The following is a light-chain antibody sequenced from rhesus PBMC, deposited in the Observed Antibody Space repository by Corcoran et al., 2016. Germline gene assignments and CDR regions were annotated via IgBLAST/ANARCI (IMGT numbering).Light chain of an antibody. J-gene: IGKJ2*01. CDR2: EAS. V-gene: IGKV1-25*01. CDR3: QHYYSTPYS. Sequence: DIQMTQSPSSLSASVGDRVTITCRASQGITNDLAWYQQKPGETPKLLNYEASSLQSGIPSRFSGSGSGTDFTLTISSLQSEDFATYYGQHYYSTPYSFGQGTKVEIK. CDR1: QGITND.